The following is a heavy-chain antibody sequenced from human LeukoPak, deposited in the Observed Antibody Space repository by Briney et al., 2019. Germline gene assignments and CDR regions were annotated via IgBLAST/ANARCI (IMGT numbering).Heavy chain of an antibody. J-gene: IGHJ6*03. V-gene: IGHV4-61*02. D-gene: IGHD4-23*01. Sequence: SETLSLTCTVSGGSISSGSYYWSWIRQPAGKGLEWIGRIYTSGSTNYNPSLKSRVTISVDTSKNQFSLKLSSVTAADTAVYYCARDFRNYGGNRGYYYYYYMDVWGKGTTVTISS. CDR3: ARDFRNYGGNRGYYYYYYMDV. CDR1: GGSISSGSYY. CDR2: IYTSGST.